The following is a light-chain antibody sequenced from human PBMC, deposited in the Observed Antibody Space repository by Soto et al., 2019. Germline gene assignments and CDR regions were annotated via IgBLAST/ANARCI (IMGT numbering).Light chain of an antibody. CDR1: SSDVGSYNL. CDR2: EGS. Sequence: QSVLTQPASVSGSPGQSITISCTGTSSDVGSYNLVSWYQQHPGKAPKLMIYEGSKRPSGVSNRFSGSKSGNTASLTISGLQAEDEADYYCCSYAGSSTFIVVFGGGTKLTV. J-gene: IGLJ2*01. V-gene: IGLV2-23*03. CDR3: CSYAGSSTFIVV.